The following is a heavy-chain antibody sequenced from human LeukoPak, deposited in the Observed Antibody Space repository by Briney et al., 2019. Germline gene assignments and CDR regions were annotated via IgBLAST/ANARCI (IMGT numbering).Heavy chain of an antibody. CDR1: GGTFSSYA. J-gene: IGHJ4*02. Sequence: GASVKVSCKASGGTFSSYAISWVRQAPGQGLEWMGGIIPIFGTANYAQKLQGRVTMTTDTSTSTAYMELRSLRSDDTAVYYCARDEDTAMDPLDYWGQGTLVTVSS. D-gene: IGHD5-18*01. V-gene: IGHV1-69*05. CDR3: ARDEDTAMDPLDY. CDR2: IIPIFGTA.